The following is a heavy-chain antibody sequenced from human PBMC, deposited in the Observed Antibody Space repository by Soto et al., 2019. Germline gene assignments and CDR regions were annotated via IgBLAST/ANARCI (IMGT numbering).Heavy chain of an antibody. CDR3: AREMIPMIMGGMSAMDV. CDR2: IPVDGTNK. CDR1: TFTFASYV. Sequence: QVQLVASGGGVVQPERSQRLSCTASTFTFASYVMHWVRQAPGEGLEWVALIPVDGTNKYYADSVKGRFTISRDNSKNTMYLQMNSLRPEDTAVYYCAREMIPMIMGGMSAMDVWGQGTTVTVS. J-gene: IGHJ6*02. D-gene: IGHD3-22*01. V-gene: IGHV3-30*04.